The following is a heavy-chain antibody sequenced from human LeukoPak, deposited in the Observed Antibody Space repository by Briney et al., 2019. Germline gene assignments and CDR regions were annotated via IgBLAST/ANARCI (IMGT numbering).Heavy chain of an antibody. D-gene: IGHD4-23*01. Sequence: GGSLRLSCAASGFTFSSYAMHWVRQAPGKGLEYVSAISSNGGSTYYANSVKGRFTISRDNSKNTLYLQMGSLRAEDMAVYYCARYVVTRGYSFDYWGQGTLVTVSS. CDR2: ISSNGGST. V-gene: IGHV3-64*01. J-gene: IGHJ4*02. CDR3: ARYVVTRGYSFDY. CDR1: GFTFSSYA.